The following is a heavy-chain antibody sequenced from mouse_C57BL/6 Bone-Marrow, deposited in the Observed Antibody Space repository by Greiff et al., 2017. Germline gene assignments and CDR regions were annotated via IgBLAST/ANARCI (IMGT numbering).Heavy chain of an antibody. CDR2: INPNNGGT. Sequence: VQLQQSGPELVKPGASVKISCKASGYTFTDYYMNWVKQSHGQSLEWIGDINPNNGGTSYNQKFKGKATLTADTSSSTAYMQLRSLTSAASAIYYCSRSDYGSSPWFAYWGQGTLVTVSA. CDR1: GYTFTDYY. CDR3: SRSDYGSSPWFAY. D-gene: IGHD1-1*01. J-gene: IGHJ3*01. V-gene: IGHV1-26*01.